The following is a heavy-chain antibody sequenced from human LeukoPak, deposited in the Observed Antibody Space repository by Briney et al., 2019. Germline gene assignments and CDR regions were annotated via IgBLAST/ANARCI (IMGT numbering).Heavy chain of an antibody. V-gene: IGHV4-59*01. CDR2: INYSGNT. CDR3: AREMYNSGWYYAFDI. D-gene: IGHD6-19*01. Sequence: SETLCLTCTVSGGSISSYYWSWIRQPPGKGLEWIGYINYSGNTNYNPSLKSRVTISVDRSKNQFSLKQTSVTAADTAVYYCAREMYNSGWYYAFDIWGQGTMVTVS. CDR1: GGSISSYY. J-gene: IGHJ3*02.